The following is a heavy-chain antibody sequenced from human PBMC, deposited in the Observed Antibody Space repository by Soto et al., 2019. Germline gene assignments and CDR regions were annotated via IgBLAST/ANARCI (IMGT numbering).Heavy chain of an antibody. CDR2: ISYDGSNK. CDR1: GFTFSTYG. J-gene: IGHJ4*02. CDR3: AKDYYDSSGLPLGY. V-gene: IGHV3-30*18. Sequence: GGSLRLSCAASGFTFSTYGMHWVRQAPGKGLEWVAVISYDGSNKYYADSVKGRFTISRDNSKNTLYLQMDSLRAEDTAVYYCAKDYYDSSGLPLGYWRERPLVTIPS. D-gene: IGHD3-22*01.